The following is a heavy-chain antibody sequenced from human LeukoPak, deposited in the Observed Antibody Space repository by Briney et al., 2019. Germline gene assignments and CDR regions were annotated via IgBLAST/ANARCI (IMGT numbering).Heavy chain of an antibody. Sequence: GGSLRLSCEASGFTFSRYSMNWVRRAPGKGLEWVSSITSSSTYKYYADSVKGRFTISRDNAKNSLYLQMNSLRAEDTAVYYCARDLSGVTGYTYGRGIDYWGQGTLVTVSS. J-gene: IGHJ4*02. D-gene: IGHD5-18*01. CDR2: ITSSSTYK. CDR3: ARDLSGVTGYTYGRGIDY. V-gene: IGHV3-21*01. CDR1: GFTFSRYS.